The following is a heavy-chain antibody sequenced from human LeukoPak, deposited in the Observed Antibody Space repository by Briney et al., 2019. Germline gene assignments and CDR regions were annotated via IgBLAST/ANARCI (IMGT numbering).Heavy chain of an antibody. D-gene: IGHD3-22*01. CDR1: GGSISSYY. J-gene: IGHJ4*02. Sequence: KPSETLSLTCTVSGGSISSYYWSWIRQPPGKGLEWIGSIHYSGSTYYNPSLKSRVTISVDTSKNQFSLKLSSVTAADTAVYYCARSYYYDSSGYYSCLGYWGQGTLVTVSS. CDR3: ARSYYYDSSGYYSCLGY. CDR2: IHYSGST. V-gene: IGHV4-39*01.